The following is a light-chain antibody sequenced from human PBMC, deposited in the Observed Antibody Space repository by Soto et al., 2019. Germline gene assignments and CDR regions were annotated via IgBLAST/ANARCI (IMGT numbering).Light chain of an antibody. J-gene: IGKJ4*01. CDR3: QQYDHLPLT. Sequence: IQMTEYLSSLAASLGARVTITCRASQGIRHYLNWYQQKPGKAPKLLIYDASNLETGVPSRFSGSGSGTDFTFTISSLQPEDIATYYCQQYDHLPLTFGGGTKVDIK. CDR1: QGIRHY. V-gene: IGKV1-33*01. CDR2: DAS.